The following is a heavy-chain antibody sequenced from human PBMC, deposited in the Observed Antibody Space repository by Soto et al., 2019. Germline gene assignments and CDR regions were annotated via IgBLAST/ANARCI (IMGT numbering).Heavy chain of an antibody. J-gene: IGHJ5*02. Sequence: SETLSLTCTVSGGSISSGGYYWSWIRQHPGKGLEWIGYIYYSGSTYYNPSLKSRVTISVDTSKNQFSLKLSSVTAADTAVYYCARTMVMNWFDPWGQGTLVTVSS. V-gene: IGHV4-31*03. CDR2: IYYSGST. D-gene: IGHD2-15*01. CDR3: ARTMVMNWFDP. CDR1: GGSISSGGYY.